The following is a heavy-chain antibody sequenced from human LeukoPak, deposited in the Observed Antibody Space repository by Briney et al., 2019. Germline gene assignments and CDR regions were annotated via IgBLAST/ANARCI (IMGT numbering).Heavy chain of an antibody. D-gene: IGHD1-26*01. V-gene: IGHV3-23*01. CDR3: AKAPPYSGSYYGSYYFDY. CDR1: GFTFSSYA. J-gene: IGHJ4*02. Sequence: GGSLRLSCAASGFTFSSYAMSWVRQAPGKGLEWVSAISGSGGSTYYADSVKGRFTISRDNSKNTLYLQMNSLRAEDTAVYYCAKAPPYSGSYYGSYYFDYWGQGTLVTVSS. CDR2: ISGSGGST.